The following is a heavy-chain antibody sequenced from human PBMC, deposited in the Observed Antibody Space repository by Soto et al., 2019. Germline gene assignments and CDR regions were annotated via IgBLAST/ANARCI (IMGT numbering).Heavy chain of an antibody. CDR3: ARGLRIAAAGTRWFDP. D-gene: IGHD6-13*01. V-gene: IGHV1-2*04. J-gene: IGHJ5*02. CDR1: GYTFTGYY. Sequence: ASVKVSCKASGYTFTGYYMHWVRQAPGQGLEWMGWINPNSGGTNYAQKFQGWVTMTRDTSISTAYMELSRLRSDDTAVYYCARGLRIAAAGTRWFDPWGQGTLVTVSS. CDR2: INPNSGGT.